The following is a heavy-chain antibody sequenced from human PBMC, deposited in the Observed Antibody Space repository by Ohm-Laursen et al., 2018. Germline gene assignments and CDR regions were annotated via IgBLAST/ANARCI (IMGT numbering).Heavy chain of an antibody. Sequence: WVRQAPGKGLEWIASVYFSGSTYYNPSLKSRVTTSLDTSKNQCSLKMSFVTAADTAVYYCARGPLHNWFDPWGQGTLVTVSS. V-gene: IGHV4-39*01. CDR2: VYFSGST. J-gene: IGHJ5*02. CDR3: ARGPLHNWFDP.